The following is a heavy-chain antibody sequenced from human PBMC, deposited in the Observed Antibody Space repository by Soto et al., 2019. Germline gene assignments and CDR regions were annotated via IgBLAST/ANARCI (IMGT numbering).Heavy chain of an antibody. CDR2: ISGSGDRR. Sequence: GGSLRLSCAASGFAFTSFGNYAMNWVRQAPGKGLEWVSGISGSGDRRDYADSVKGRFTVSRDNSKNTLFLQMNSLRVEDTALYYCAQRARDGYNSPIDCWGQGTLVTVSS. CDR3: AQRARDGYNSPIDC. D-gene: IGHD5-12*01. V-gene: IGHV3-23*01. CDR1: GFAFTSFGNYA. J-gene: IGHJ4*02.